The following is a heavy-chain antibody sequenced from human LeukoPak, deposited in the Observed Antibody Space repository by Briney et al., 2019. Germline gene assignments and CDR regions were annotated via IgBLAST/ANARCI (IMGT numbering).Heavy chain of an antibody. D-gene: IGHD3-16*01. CDR2: INPKSGGA. CDR3: ARDRITEEGGPCDH. J-gene: IGHJ4*02. V-gene: IGHV1-2*02. CDR1: GYIFSDYY. Sequence: GASVKVSCKASGYIFSDYYLHWVRQAPGRGLEWMAWINPKSGGARYAQRFQGRVTMTRDTSISTAYMELSSLTSDDTAVYFCARDRITEEGGPCDHWGQGTQVTVSS.